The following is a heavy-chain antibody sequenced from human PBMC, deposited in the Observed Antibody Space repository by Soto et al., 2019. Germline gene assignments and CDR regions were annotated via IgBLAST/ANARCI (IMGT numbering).Heavy chain of an antibody. CDR2: IFYLGSS. V-gene: IGHV4-39*01. J-gene: IGHJ5*02. D-gene: IGHD3-3*02. CDR1: GDSIISSDFY. Sequence: SETLSLTCTVSGDSIISSDFYWGWVRQPPGKGLEWIGSIFYLGSSYHNPSLKSRVTMSVDTSKNQFSLRLRSVTAADTALYFCAGHSLALRKNNWFDPWGQGIMVTVSS. CDR3: AGHSLALRKNNWFDP.